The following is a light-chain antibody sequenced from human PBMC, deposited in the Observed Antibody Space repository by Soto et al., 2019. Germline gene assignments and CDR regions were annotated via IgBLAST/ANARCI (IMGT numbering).Light chain of an antibody. CDR1: QSVGSN. CDR3: QQYNNWPPDRT. CDR2: GAS. J-gene: IGKJ1*01. V-gene: IGKV3-15*01. Sequence: EIVMTQSPATLSVSPGERATLSCRASQSVGSNLAWYQQKPGQAPRLLIYGASTRATGIPARFSGSGSGTEFTPTISSLQSEDFAIYFCQQYNNWPPDRTFGQGTKVDIK.